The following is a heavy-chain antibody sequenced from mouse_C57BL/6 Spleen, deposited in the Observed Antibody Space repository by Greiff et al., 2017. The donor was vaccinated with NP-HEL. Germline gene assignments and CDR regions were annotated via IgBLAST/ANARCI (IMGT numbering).Heavy chain of an antibody. CDR3: ASGGYDYDGYYFDY. V-gene: IGHV1-76*01. J-gene: IGHJ2*01. D-gene: IGHD2-4*01. Sequence: VQLQQSGAELVRPGASVKLSCKASGYTFTDYYINWVKQRPGQGLEWIGRIYPGSGNTYYNEKFKGKATLTAEKSSSTAYMQLSSLTSEDSAVYFCASGGYDYDGYYFDYWGQGTTLTVSS. CDR2: IYPGSGNT. CDR1: GYTFTDYY.